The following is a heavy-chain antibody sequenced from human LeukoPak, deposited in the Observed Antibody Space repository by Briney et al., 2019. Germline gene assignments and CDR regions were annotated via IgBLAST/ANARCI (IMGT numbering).Heavy chain of an antibody. J-gene: IGHJ4*02. D-gene: IGHD3-9*01. CDR1: GFTFSSYA. V-gene: IGHV3-30-3*01. Sequence: GGSLRLSGAASGFTFSSYAMHWVRQAPGKGLEWVAVISYDGSNKYYADSVKDRFTISRDNSKNTLYLQMNSLRAEDTAVYYCAKGYLDDYWGQGTLVTVSS. CDR2: ISYDGSNK. CDR3: AKGYLDDY.